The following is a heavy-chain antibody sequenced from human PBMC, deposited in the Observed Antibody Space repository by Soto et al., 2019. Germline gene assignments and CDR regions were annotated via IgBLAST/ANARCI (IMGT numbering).Heavy chain of an antibody. CDR2: ISGSSDYI. D-gene: IGHD5-12*01. V-gene: IGHV3-21*01. J-gene: IGHJ6*02. CDR1: GFTFSRHS. Sequence: GGSLRLSCEASGFTFSRHSISWVRQAPGKGLEWVSSISGSSDYIYYADSVKGRFTISRDNDKNSLFLQMNSLRADDTAVYYCANRRLPDGFTVGPYYSFHGLAGWGQGTTVTVSS. CDR3: ANRRLPDGFTVGPYYSFHGLAG.